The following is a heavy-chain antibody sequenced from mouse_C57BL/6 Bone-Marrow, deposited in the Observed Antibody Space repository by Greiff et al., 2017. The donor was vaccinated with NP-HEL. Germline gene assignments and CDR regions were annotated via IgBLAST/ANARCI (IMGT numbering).Heavy chain of an antibody. D-gene: IGHD1-1*01. CDR2: ISSGSSTI. J-gene: IGHJ4*01. V-gene: IGHV5-17*01. CDR3: AREITTVGYAMDY. Sequence: EVQRVESGGGLVKPGGSLKLSCAASGFTFSDYGMHWVRQAPEKGLEWVAYISSGSSTIYYADTVKGRFTISRDNAKNTLFLQMTSLRSEDTAMYYCAREITTVGYAMDYWGQGTSVTVSS. CDR1: GFTFSDYG.